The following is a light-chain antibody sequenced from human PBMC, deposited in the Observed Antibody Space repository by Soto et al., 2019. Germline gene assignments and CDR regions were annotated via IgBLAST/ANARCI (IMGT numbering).Light chain of an antibody. J-gene: IGLJ1*01. V-gene: IGLV2-14*01. CDR1: SSDVGGYNY. CDR3: SSYIGSSSYV. CDR2: DVS. Sequence: SALTQPASVSGSPGQSITISCTGTSSDVGGYNYVSWYQQHPGKAPKLMIYDVSSRPSGVSNRFSGSKSGNTASLTISGLQAEDEADYYCSSYIGSSSYVFGTGTQLTVL.